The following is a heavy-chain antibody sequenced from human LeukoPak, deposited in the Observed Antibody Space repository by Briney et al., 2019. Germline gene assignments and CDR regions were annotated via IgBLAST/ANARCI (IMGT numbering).Heavy chain of an antibody. J-gene: IGHJ4*02. D-gene: IGHD2-15*01. CDR3: ARGAWATRLGS. CDR1: GESLNSYY. CDR2: IYESGTT. Sequence: SLETLSLTCAVYGESLNSYYWSWVRQPPGEGLEWIGEIYESGTTEYNPSLKSRVTISMVPSKQQFSLSLSSVTAADTAVYYCARGAWATRLGSWGLGTPVIVSS. V-gene: IGHV4-34*01.